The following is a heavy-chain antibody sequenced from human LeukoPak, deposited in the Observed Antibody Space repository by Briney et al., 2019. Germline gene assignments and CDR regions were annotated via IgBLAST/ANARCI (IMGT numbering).Heavy chain of an antibody. J-gene: IGHJ4*02. V-gene: IGHV3-23*01. Sequence: PGGSLRLSCAASGFTFTNYAMSWVRQAPGKGLEWVSAISESGGNTYYAVSVKGRFTISRDNSKNTLYLQMNSLRAEDMAVYYCAMIKRDYWGQGTLVTVSS. CDR1: GFTFTNYA. CDR2: ISESGGNT. D-gene: IGHD3-22*01. CDR3: AMIKRDY.